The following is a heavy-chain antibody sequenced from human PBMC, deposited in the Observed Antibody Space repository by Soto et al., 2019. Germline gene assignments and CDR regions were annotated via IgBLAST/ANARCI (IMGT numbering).Heavy chain of an antibody. CDR3: ARESNQPHWFDP. Sequence: EVQLVESGGGLVQPGGSLRLSCAASGFTFSSYSMNWVRQAPGKGLEWVSYISSSSSTIYYADSVKGRFTISRDNAKNSLYLQMSSLRDEDTAVYYCARESNQPHWFDPWGQGTLVTVSS. CDR1: GFTFSSYS. D-gene: IGHD4-4*01. J-gene: IGHJ5*02. CDR2: ISSSSSTI. V-gene: IGHV3-48*02.